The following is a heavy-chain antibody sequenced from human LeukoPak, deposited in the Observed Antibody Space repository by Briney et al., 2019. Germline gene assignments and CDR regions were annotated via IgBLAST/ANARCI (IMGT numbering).Heavy chain of an antibody. J-gene: IGHJ5*02. V-gene: IGHV4-59*01. CDR3: ARVSTANWFDP. CDR1: GGSISSYY. D-gene: IGHD3-16*02. CDR2: IYYSGST. Sequence: SETLSLTCTVSGGSISSYYWSWIRQPPGKGLEWIGYIYYSGSTNYNPSLKSRVTISVDTPKNQFSLKLSSVTAADTAVYYCARVSTANWFDPWGQGTLVTVSS.